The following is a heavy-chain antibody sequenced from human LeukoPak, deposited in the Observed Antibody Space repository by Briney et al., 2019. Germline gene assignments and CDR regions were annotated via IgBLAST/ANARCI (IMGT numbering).Heavy chain of an antibody. Sequence: GGSLRLSCAASGFTVSSNYMSWVRQAPGKGLEWVSVIYSGGSTYYADSVKGRFTISRDNSKNTLYLQMNGLRAEDTAVYYCAREGGYSSGWSYFDYWGQGTLVTVSS. D-gene: IGHD6-19*01. CDR3: AREGGYSSGWSYFDY. CDR2: IYSGGST. CDR1: GFTVSSNY. J-gene: IGHJ4*02. V-gene: IGHV3-53*01.